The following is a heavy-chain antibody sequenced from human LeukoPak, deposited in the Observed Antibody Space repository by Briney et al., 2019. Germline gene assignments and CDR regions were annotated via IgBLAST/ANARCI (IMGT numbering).Heavy chain of an antibody. Sequence: GGSLRLSCAASGFTFSSYAMSWVRQAPGKGLEWVSAISGSGGSTYYADSVKGRFTISRDNSKNTLYLQMNSLRAKDTAVYYCAKRPGGGLYYYYYMDVWGKGTTVTVSS. CDR3: AKRPGGGLYYYYYMDV. CDR2: ISGSGGST. J-gene: IGHJ6*03. V-gene: IGHV3-23*01. D-gene: IGHD2-15*01. CDR1: GFTFSSYA.